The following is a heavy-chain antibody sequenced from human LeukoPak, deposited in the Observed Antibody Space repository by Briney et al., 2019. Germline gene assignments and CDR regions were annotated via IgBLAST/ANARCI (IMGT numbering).Heavy chain of an antibody. J-gene: IGHJ4*02. V-gene: IGHV3-9*01. CDR1: GFTFDDYA. D-gene: IGHD3-10*01. Sequence: PGRSLRLSCAASGFTFDDYAMHWVRQAPGKGLEWVSGISWNSGSIGYADSVKGRFTISRDNAKNSLYLQMNSLRAEDTALYYCAKGLYGSGSYYSSFDYWGQGTLVTVSS. CDR2: ISWNSGSI. CDR3: AKGLYGSGSYYSSFDY.